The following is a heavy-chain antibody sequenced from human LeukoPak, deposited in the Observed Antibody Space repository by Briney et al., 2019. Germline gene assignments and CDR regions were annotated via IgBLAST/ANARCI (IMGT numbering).Heavy chain of an antibody. CDR1: GFSVNGYV. J-gene: IGHJ4*02. V-gene: IGHV3-23*01. Sequence: GGSLRLSCEGSGFSVNGYVMSWVRRAPGKGLEWIAVTGGSDDNTHYADSVKGRFTISRDNSENRLFLQMNSLRPDDSALYYCTKDLMTGFSSGWYLAYWGQGTLVTVSS. D-gene: IGHD6-19*01. CDR2: TGGSDDNT. CDR3: TKDLMTGFSSGWYLAY.